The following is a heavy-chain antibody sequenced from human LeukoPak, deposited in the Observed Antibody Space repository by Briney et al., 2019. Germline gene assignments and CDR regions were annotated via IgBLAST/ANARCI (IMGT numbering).Heavy chain of an antibody. CDR2: ISGGSVNT. CDR1: GFTFSNYA. J-gene: IGHJ4*02. CDR3: AKSPIGWIAVAGQAYYFDS. D-gene: IGHD6-19*01. Sequence: GGSLRLSCAASGFTFSNYAMSWVRQAPGKGLEWVSVISGGSVNTYYADSVKGRFTISRDNSKNTLYLQMNSLRAEDTAVYYCAKSPIGWIAVAGQAYYFDSWGQGTLVTVSS. V-gene: IGHV3-23*01.